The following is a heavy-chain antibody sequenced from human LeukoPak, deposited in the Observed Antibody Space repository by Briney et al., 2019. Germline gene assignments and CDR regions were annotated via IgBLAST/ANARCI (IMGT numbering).Heavy chain of an antibody. J-gene: IGHJ4*02. CDR3: AKDLYTTGWWGYFDY. CDR1: GFTFSSYA. V-gene: IGHV3-23*01. Sequence: PGGSLRLSCAASGFTFSSYAMSWVRQAPGKGLEWVSTISGSGGGGTTYYADSVKGRFTISRDNSKNKLYLQMNSLRAEDTAVYSCAKDLYTTGWWGYFDYWGPGTLVTVSS. CDR2: ISGSGGGGTT. D-gene: IGHD6-19*01.